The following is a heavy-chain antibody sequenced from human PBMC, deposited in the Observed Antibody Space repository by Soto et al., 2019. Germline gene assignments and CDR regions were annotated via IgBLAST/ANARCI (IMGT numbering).Heavy chain of an antibody. CDR1: GFTFSSYA. V-gene: IGHV3-23*01. D-gene: IGHD3-10*01. J-gene: IGHJ4*02. CDR2: ISGGGGST. CDR3: ATGLWVTMVRGIVDY. Sequence: EVPLLESGGGLVQPGGSLRLSCAASGFTFSSYAMSWVRQAPGKGLEWVSAISGGGGSTYYADSVKGRFTISRDNSKNTLYLQMNSLRAEDTAVYYCATGLWVTMVRGIVDYWGQGTLVTVSS.